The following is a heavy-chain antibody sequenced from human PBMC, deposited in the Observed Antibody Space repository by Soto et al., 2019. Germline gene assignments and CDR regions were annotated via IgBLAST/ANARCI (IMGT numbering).Heavy chain of an antibody. CDR3: ARDPHHYDNLNYVEY. CDR2: VFHSGTT. D-gene: IGHD3-22*01. V-gene: IGHV4-38-2*01. CDR1: GYSINSGYF. Sequence: SETLSLTCAVSGYSINSGYFWGWIRQPPGKGLEWIGSVFHSGTTYYNPSLKSRVTISVDTSKNRFSLSLTSVTAADTAMYYCARDPHHYDNLNYVEYWGPGILVTVSS. J-gene: IGHJ4*02.